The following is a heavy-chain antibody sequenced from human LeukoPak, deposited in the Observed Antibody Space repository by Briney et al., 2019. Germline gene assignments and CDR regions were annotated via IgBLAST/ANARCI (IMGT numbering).Heavy chain of an antibody. J-gene: IGHJ4*02. D-gene: IGHD6-13*01. CDR3: ARDLYSSSWYYFDY. CDR2: ISYDGSNK. Sequence: GGSLRLSCAASGFTFSSYAMHWVRRAPGKGLEWVAVISYDGSNKYYADSVKGRFTISRDNSNNTLYLQMNSLRAEDTAVYYCARDLYSSSWYYFDYWGQGTLVTVSS. V-gene: IGHV3-30*04. CDR1: GFTFSSYA.